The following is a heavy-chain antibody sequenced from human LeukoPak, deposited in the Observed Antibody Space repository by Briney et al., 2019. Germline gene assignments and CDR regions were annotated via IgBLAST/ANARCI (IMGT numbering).Heavy chain of an antibody. V-gene: IGHV5-51*01. J-gene: IGHJ3*02. CDR2: IYPGDSDT. CDR1: GYSFTSYW. Sequence: GESLKISCKGSGYSFTSYWIGWVRQMPGKGLEWMGIIYPGDSDTRYSPSFQGQVTTSADKSISTAYLQWSSLKASDTAMYYCARPNGDDYLLGAFDIWGQGTMVTVSS. CDR3: ARPNGDDYLLGAFDI. D-gene: IGHD4-17*01.